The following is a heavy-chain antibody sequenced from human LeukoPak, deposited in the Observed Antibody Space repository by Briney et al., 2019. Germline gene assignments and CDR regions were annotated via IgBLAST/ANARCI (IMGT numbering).Heavy chain of an antibody. CDR3: ALRGHYYDSSGYPPVDC. V-gene: IGHV4-4*02. J-gene: IGHJ4*02. CDR1: GGSLSSDNW. D-gene: IGHD3-22*01. CDR2: IYHSGST. Sequence: SGTLSLTCAVSGGSLSSDNWWSCVRQPPGKGLEWIGEIYHSGSTNYNPSLKSRVTISVDSSKNQFSLKLSSVTAADTAVYYCALRGHYYDSSGYPPVDCWGQGTLVTVSS.